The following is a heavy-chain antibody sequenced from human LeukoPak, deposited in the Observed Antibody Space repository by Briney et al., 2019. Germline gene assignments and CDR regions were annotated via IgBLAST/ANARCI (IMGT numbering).Heavy chain of an antibody. J-gene: IGHJ4*02. CDR1: GFVFSKHW. CDR2: INERGSET. V-gene: IGHV3-7*01. CDR3: AKDYSFSNFN. Sequence: GGSLRLSCAASGFVFSKHWMTWVRQAPGKGLEWVANINERGSETYYADYVKGRLTISRDNTKKSLFLQLNRLGAAHTPTYVCAKDYSFSNFNWGQGTLVTVSS. D-gene: IGHD2-15*01.